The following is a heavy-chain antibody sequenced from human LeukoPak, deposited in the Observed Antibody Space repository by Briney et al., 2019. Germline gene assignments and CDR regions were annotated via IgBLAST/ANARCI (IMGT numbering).Heavy chain of an antibody. V-gene: IGHV3-23*01. CDR1: GFTFSSYA. Sequence: GGSLRLSCAASGFTFSSYAMSWVRQAPRKGLEWVSAIGGSGGSTYYADSVKGRFTISRDNSKNTLYLQMNSLRAEDTAVYYCAKGRQWLVGYYWGQGTLVTVSS. D-gene: IGHD6-19*01. CDR3: AKGRQWLVGYY. CDR2: IGGSGGST. J-gene: IGHJ4*02.